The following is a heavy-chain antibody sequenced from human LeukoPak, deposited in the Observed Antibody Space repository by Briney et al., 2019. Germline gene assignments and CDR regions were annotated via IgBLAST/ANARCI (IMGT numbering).Heavy chain of an antibody. Sequence: ASVKVSCKSSGYTFISHYLHWVRQAPGQGLEWMGIINSHGGSTSYAQKFQGRVTMTRDMSTSTVYMELSSLRSEDTAVYYCARDGRVATIQGLFDYWGQGTMVTVSS. CDR1: GYTFISHY. CDR3: ARDGRVATIQGLFDY. CDR2: INSHGGST. D-gene: IGHD5-24*01. J-gene: IGHJ4*03. V-gene: IGHV1-46*01.